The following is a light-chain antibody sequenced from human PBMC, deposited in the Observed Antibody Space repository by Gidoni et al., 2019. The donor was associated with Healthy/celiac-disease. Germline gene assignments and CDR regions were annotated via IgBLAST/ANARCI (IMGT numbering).Light chain of an antibody. CDR1: QSVSSY. CDR3: QQRSNWPPT. CDR2: DAS. V-gene: IGKV3-11*01. Sequence: EIVLTQSPATLSLSPGERATLSCRASQSVSSYLAWYQQKPGQAPRLLIYDASNRATGIPARFSGSGSGTDFTLTISSLEPEDFAVYYYQQRSNWPPTFGQXTKVEIK. J-gene: IGKJ1*01.